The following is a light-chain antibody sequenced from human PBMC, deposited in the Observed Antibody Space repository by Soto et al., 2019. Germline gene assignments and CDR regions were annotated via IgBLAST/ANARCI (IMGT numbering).Light chain of an antibody. V-gene: IGLV2-14*01. Sequence: QSALTQPASVSGSPGQSITISCTGTSSDVGGYKYVSWYQQHPDKAPKLIIYVVSNRPSGVSNRFSGSKSGNTASLTISGLQAEDDADYYCGSYTSSDTPYVFGTGTKVTVL. CDR2: VVS. CDR3: GSYTSSDTPYV. CDR1: SSDVGGYKY. J-gene: IGLJ1*01.